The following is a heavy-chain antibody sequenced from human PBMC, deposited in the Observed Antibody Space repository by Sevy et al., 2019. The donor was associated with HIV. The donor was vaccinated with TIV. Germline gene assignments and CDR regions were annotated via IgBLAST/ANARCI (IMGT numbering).Heavy chain of an antibody. CDR3: AREGPRIAQFDS. V-gene: IGHV4-39*02. Sequence: SETLSLTCTDSGGSISSEDYYWGWIRQPPGKGLDWIGSIYYSGSTYYNPSLKSRVTISVDTSKNQFSLKLRSVTAADTAMYYCAREGPRIAQFDSWGQGTLVTVSS. CDR2: IYYSGST. CDR1: GGSISSEDYY. J-gene: IGHJ4*02. D-gene: IGHD6-13*01.